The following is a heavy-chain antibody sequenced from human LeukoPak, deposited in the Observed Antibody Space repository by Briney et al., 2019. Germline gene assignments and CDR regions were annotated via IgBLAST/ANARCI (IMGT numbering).Heavy chain of an antibody. CDR3: ARVAIVVVVAATPDAFDI. Sequence: PSETLSLTCTVSGGSISSSSYYWGWIRQPPGKGLEWIGSIYHSGSTYYNPSLKSRVTISVDTSKNQFSLKLSSVTAADTAVYYCARVAIVVVVAATPDAFDIWGQGTMVTVSS. CDR1: GGSISSSSYY. J-gene: IGHJ3*02. D-gene: IGHD2-15*01. CDR2: IYHSGST. V-gene: IGHV4-39*07.